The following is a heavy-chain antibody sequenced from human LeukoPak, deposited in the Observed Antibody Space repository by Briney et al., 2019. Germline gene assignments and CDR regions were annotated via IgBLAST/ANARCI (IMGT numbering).Heavy chain of an antibody. CDR1: GFTFSSYA. V-gene: IGHV3-30*04. CDR3: AKTSPPYFDWAPVDS. CDR2: ISYDGSNK. Sequence: GGSLRLSCAASGFTFSSYAMHWLRQAPGKGLEWVAIISYDGSNKYYADSVKGRFTISRDNSKNTLSLQMNSLRTEDTSVYYCAKTSPPYFDWAPVDSWGQGTLVTVSS. D-gene: IGHD3-9*01. J-gene: IGHJ4*02.